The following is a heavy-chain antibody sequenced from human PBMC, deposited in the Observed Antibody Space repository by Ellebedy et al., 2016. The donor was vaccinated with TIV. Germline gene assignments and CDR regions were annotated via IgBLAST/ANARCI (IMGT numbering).Heavy chain of an antibody. D-gene: IGHD2-2*01. J-gene: IGHJ6*02. CDR3: VTEGYCTSTSCRPNYYYYYGLHV. CDR2: IKIKTDGETT. CDR1: GFPFTNAW. Sequence: GGSLRLSXASSGFPFTNAWMNWVRQAPGRGLEWVGRIKIKTDGETTDYAAPVKGRFNISRDDSKNMLYLQMSSLKSEDTGVYYCVTEGYCTSTSCRPNYYYYYGLHVWGQGTAVTVSS. V-gene: IGHV3-15*07.